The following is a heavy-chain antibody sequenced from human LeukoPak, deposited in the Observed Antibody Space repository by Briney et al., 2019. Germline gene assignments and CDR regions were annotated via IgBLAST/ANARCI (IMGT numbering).Heavy chain of an antibody. CDR1: GGTFSSYA. J-gene: IGHJ4*02. Sequence: GASVKVSCKASGGTFSSYAISWVRQAPGQGLEWMGGIIPIFGTANYAQKFQGRVTITADESTSTAYMELSSLRSEDTAVYYCASGSLEYSSSVFFDYWGQGTLVTVSS. CDR2: IIPIFGTA. D-gene: IGHD6-6*01. V-gene: IGHV1-69*13. CDR3: ASGSLEYSSSVFFDY.